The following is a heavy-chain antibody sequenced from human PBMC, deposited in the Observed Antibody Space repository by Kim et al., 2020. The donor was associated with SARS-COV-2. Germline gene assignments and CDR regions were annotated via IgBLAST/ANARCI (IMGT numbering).Heavy chain of an antibody. Sequence: DSVKGRFTISRDNSKNTLYLQMNSLRAEDTAVYYCATTMLAYCGGDCYDYWGQGTLVTVSS. V-gene: IGHV3-23*03. D-gene: IGHD2-21*02. J-gene: IGHJ4*02. CDR3: ATTMLAYCGGDCYDY.